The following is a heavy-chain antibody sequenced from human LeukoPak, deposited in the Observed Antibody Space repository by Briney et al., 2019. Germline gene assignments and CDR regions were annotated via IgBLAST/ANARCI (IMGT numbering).Heavy chain of an antibody. V-gene: IGHV1-46*01. J-gene: IGHJ4*02. CDR2: INPSGGST. Sequence: ASVKVSCKASGYTFTSYYMHWVRQAPGQGLEWMGKINPSGGSTSYAQKFQGRVTMTRDTSTSTVYMELSSLRSEDTAVYYCARSGYVGGYHDSSGYDYFDYWGQGTLVTVSS. D-gene: IGHD3-22*01. CDR3: ARSGYVGGYHDSSGYDYFDY. CDR1: GYTFTSYY.